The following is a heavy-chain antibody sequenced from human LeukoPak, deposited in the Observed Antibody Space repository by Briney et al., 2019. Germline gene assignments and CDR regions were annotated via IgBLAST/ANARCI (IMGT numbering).Heavy chain of an antibody. Sequence: ASVKVSCKASGGTFSSYTISWVRQAPGQGLEWMGRIIPILGIAKYAQKFQGRVTITADKSTSTAYMELSSLRSKDTAVYYCASTYSYGYFDYWGQGTLVTVSS. J-gene: IGHJ4*02. V-gene: IGHV1-69*02. CDR3: ASTYSYGYFDY. CDR1: GGTFSSYT. CDR2: IIPILGIA. D-gene: IGHD5-18*01.